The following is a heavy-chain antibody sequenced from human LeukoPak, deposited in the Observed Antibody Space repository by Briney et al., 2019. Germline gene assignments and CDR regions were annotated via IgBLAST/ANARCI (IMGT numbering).Heavy chain of an antibody. CDR1: GFTFSSYG. V-gene: IGHV3-30*03. J-gene: IGHJ4*02. CDR2: LSHDGNNE. CDR3: ATAVASSSGWYADY. Sequence: GGSLRLSCAASGFTFSSYGMHWVRQAPGKGLEWVAALSHDGNNEFYADSVKGRFTISRDNSKSTLYLQMNSLRAEDTAVYYCATAVASSSGWYADYWGQGTLVTVSS. D-gene: IGHD6-19*01.